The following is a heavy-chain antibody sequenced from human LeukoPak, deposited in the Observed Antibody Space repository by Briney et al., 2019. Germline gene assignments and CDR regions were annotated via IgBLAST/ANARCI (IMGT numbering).Heavy chain of an antibody. J-gene: IGHJ4*02. Sequence: PGGSLRLSCAASGFTFSDYYMSWIRQAPGKGLEWVSYISSSSSYTNYADSVKGRFTISRDNAKNSLYLQMNSLRAEDAAVYYCARVPRKVVTAIIGVYYFDYWGQGTLVTVSS. CDR1: GFTFSDYY. V-gene: IGHV3-11*05. CDR2: ISSSSSYT. D-gene: IGHD2-21*02. CDR3: ARVPRKVVTAIIGVYYFDY.